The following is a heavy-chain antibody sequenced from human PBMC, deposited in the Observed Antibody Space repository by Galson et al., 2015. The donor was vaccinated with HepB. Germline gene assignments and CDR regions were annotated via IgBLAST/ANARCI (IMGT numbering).Heavy chain of an antibody. CDR2: INTYNRDT. J-gene: IGHJ5*02. D-gene: IGHD2-15*01. CDR1: GYTFSSYS. V-gene: IGHV1-18*01. Sequence: SVKVSCKASGYTFSSYSITWVRQAPGQGLEWMGWINTYNRDTKYAQKFQGRVTMTADTSTSTAYMEVRSLRSDDTAVYFCARGAIVVGLGATQNNWFGPWGQGTLVTVSS. CDR3: ARGAIVVGLGATQNNWFGP.